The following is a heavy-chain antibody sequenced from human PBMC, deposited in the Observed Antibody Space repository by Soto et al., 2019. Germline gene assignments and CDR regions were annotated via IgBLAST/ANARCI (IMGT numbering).Heavy chain of an antibody. CDR3: ARGEGGSYTFDY. V-gene: IGHV1-69*02. D-gene: IGHD1-26*01. J-gene: IGHJ4*02. Sequence: QVQLVQSGAEVKKPGSSVKVSCKASGGTFSSYTISWVRQAPGQGLEWMGRIIPILGIANYAQKFQGRVTITADKSTSTAYMELSSLRSEDTAVYCCARGEGGSYTFDYWGQGTLVTVSS. CDR2: IIPILGIA. CDR1: GGTFSSYT.